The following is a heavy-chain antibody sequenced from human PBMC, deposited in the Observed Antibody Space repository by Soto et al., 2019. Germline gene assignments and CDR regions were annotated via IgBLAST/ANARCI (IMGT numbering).Heavy chain of an antibody. V-gene: IGHV1-69*06. CDR1: GGTFSSYA. J-gene: IGHJ6*02. D-gene: IGHD2-15*01. Sequence: SVKVSCKASGGTFSSYAISWVRQAPGQGLEWMGGIIPIFGTANYAQKFQGRVTITADKSTSTAYMELSSLRSEDTAVYDCASSPVSWIVGMDVWGQGTTVTVSS. CDR2: IIPIFGTA. CDR3: ASSPVSWIVGMDV.